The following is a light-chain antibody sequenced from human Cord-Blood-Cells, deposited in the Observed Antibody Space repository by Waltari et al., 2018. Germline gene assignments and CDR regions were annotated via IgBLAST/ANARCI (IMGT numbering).Light chain of an antibody. V-gene: IGKV1-5*03. CDR3: QQYNSYSQT. CDR1: QSISSW. J-gene: IGKJ2*01. CDR2: KAS. Sequence: DIQMTQSPSTLSASVGDRVTTTCRASQSISSWLAWYQQKPGKAPKLLIYKASSLESGVPSRLSGSGSGTEFTLTISSLQPDDFATYYCQQYNSYSQTFGQGTKLEIK.